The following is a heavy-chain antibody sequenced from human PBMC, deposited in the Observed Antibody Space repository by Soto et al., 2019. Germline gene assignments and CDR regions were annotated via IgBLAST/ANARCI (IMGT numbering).Heavy chain of an antibody. D-gene: IGHD3-10*01. J-gene: IGHJ4*02. CDR1: GESFSAYY. V-gene: IGHV4-34*01. CDR3: VTYEERSPASGPLADF. CDR2: IHYSGKT. Sequence: QVQVQQGGAGLLKPSETLSLTCGVYGESFSAYYWNWIRQSPEKGLEWIADIHYSGKTNYNPSLKSRVTISMDASRRQFSLKVTSVTAADTAVYYCVTYEERSPASGPLADFWGQGTLVTVSS.